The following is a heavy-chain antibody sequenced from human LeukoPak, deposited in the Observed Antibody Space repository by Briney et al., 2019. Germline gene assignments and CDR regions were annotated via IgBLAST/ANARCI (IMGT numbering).Heavy chain of an antibody. J-gene: IGHJ4*02. CDR1: GFTVSSNY. V-gene: IGHV3-53*01. D-gene: IGHD6-13*01. Sequence: GGSLRLSCAASGFTVSSNYMSWVRQAPGKGLEWVSVIYSGGSTYYADSVKGRFTISRDNSKNTLYLQMNSLRAEDTAVYYCASFPTDQYSSSWYRPPILGGQGTLVTVSS. CDR3: ASFPTDQYSSSWYRPPIL. CDR2: IYSGGST.